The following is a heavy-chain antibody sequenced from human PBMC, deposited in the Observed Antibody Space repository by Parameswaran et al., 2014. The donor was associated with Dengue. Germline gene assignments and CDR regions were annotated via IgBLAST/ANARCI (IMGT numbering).Heavy chain of an antibody. V-gene: IGHV4-39*01. J-gene: IGHJ4*02. CDR2: IYYSGST. CDR3: ARHQVPSSIVVVPAAIDY. Sequence: PGKGLEWIGSIYYSGSTYYNPSLKSRVTISVDTSKNQFSLKLSSVTAADTAVYYCARHQVPSSIVVVPAAIDYWGQGTLVTVSS. D-gene: IGHD2-2*02.